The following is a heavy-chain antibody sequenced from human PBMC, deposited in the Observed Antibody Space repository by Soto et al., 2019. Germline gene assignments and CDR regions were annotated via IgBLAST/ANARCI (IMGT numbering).Heavy chain of an antibody. J-gene: IGHJ4*02. V-gene: IGHV4-59*12. CDR1: GDSINFYY. CDR2: VYYTGTT. CDR3: ATGRVLYGSEY. Sequence: PSETLSLTCNFPGDSINFYYWSWIRQPPGKGLEWIGYVYYTGTTNYSPSLRSRLTISLDASKNQFSLRLASVTAADTAMYYCATGRVLYGSEYWGQGVPVTVSS. D-gene: IGHD3-10*01.